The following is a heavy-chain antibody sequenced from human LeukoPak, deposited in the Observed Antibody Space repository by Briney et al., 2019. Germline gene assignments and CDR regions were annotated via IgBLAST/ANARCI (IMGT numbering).Heavy chain of an antibody. D-gene: IGHD3-10*01. CDR2: IYHGGST. CDR1: GGSIRSYY. J-gene: IGHJ4*02. CDR3: ASNSGSYYVGGD. V-gene: IGHV4-59*01. Sequence: SETLSLTCTVSGGSIRSYYWSWIRQPPGKGLEWIGYIYHGGSTNYNPSLKSRVTISVDTSKNQFSLNLSSVTAADTAVYCCASNSGSYYVGGDWGQGTLVTVSS.